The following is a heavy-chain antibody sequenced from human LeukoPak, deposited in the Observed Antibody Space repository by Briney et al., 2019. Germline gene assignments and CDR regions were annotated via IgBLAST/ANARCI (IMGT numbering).Heavy chain of an antibody. D-gene: IGHD6-13*01. J-gene: IGHJ1*01. CDR2: IHYSGST. Sequence: SETLSLTCTVSGGSASSYSHYWSWIRQPPGKGLEWIGYIHYSGSTSYNTSLKSRVTISVDTSKNQFSLKLSSVTAADTAVYYCAREERNSWDRYFQHWGQGTLVTVSS. V-gene: IGHV4-61*01. CDR3: AREERNSWDRYFQH. CDR1: GGSASSYSHY.